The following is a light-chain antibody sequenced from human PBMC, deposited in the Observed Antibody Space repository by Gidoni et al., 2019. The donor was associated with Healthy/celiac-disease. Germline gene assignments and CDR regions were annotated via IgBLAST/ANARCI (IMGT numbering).Light chain of an antibody. CDR3: QSYDSSLSVV. CDR2: CNS. CDR1: SSNIGAGYD. V-gene: IGLV1-40*01. J-gene: IGLJ2*01. Sequence: QSVLTQPPSVSGAPGQWVTISCTGSSSNIGAGYDVHWYQQLPGTAPKLLIECNSNRPSGVPDRFSGSKSGTSASLASTGLQAEDEADYYCQSYDSSLSVVFGGGTKLTVL.